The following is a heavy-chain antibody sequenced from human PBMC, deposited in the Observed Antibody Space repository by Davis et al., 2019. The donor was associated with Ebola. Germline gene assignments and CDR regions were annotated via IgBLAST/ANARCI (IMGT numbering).Heavy chain of an antibody. V-gene: IGHV3-23*01. CDR1: GFTFSSYA. CDR2: ISKSGRDT. J-gene: IGHJ3*02. D-gene: IGHD1-26*01. Sequence: PGGSLRLSCAASGFTFSSYAMTWVRQAPGKGLEWVSTISKSGRDTNYADSVKGRFTISRDNSKNTLYLQMNGLRVEDTAIYYCAKDTSNIWFDIWGQGTMVTVSS. CDR3: AKDTSNIWFDI.